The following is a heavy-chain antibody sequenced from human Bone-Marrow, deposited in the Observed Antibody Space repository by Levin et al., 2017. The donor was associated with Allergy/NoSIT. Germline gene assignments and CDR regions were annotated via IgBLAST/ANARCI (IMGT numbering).Heavy chain of an antibody. CDR3: ARAVAGTNWYFDL. CDR1: GFTFDDYG. J-gene: IGHJ2*01. Sequence: GESLKISCAASGFTFDDYGMSWVRQAPGKGLEWVSGINWNGGSTGYADSVKGRFTISRDNAKNSLYLQMNSLRAEDTALYHCARAVAGTNWYFDLWGRGTLVTVSS. CDR2: INWNGGST. D-gene: IGHD6-19*01. V-gene: IGHV3-20*01.